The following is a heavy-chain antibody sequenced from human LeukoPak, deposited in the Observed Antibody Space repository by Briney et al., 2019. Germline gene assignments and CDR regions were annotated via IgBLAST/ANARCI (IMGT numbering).Heavy chain of an antibody. J-gene: IGHJ4*02. CDR2: IYSTGST. Sequence: SETLSLTCSVSGGSISNYYWSWLRQPPGKGLEWIGHIYSTGSTTYSPSLKSRVIMSADTSKNQFSLKVTSVTAADTAVYYCARHRPEGSYPLDSWGQGALVTVSS. CDR3: ARHRPEGSYPLDS. CDR1: GGSISNYY. V-gene: IGHV4-59*08.